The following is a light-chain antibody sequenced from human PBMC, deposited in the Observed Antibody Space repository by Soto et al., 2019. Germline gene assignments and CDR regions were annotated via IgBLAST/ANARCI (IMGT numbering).Light chain of an antibody. V-gene: IGLV2-14*01. Sequence: QSVLTKPASVSGSPGQSITISCTGTSSDVGGYNYVSWYQQHPGKAPKLMIYEVSNRPSGVSNRFSGSKSGNTASLTISGLQAEDEDDYYCSSYTSSRVFGGGTKVTVL. J-gene: IGLJ3*02. CDR3: SSYTSSRV. CDR1: SSDVGGYNY. CDR2: EVS.